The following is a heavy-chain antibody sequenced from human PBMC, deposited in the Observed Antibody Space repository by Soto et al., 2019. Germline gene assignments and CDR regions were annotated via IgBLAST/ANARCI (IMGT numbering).Heavy chain of an antibody. Sequence: PGGSLRLSCAASGFTVSSNYMSWVRQTPGMGLEWVSGIYSGGSTYYADSVKGRFTISRDNSKNTLYLQMNSLRAEDTAVYYCAKTRDGYRDYWGQGTLVTVS. V-gene: IGHV3-53*01. J-gene: IGHJ4*02. D-gene: IGHD5-12*01. CDR2: IYSGGST. CDR1: GFTVSSNY. CDR3: AKTRDGYRDY.